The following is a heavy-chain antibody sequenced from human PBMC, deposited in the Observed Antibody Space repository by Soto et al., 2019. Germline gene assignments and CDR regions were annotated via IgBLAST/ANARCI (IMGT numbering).Heavy chain of an antibody. V-gene: IGHV2-5*02. CDR1: GFSFSTDGMG. CDR3: AHVYWAASGTRYYFDY. Sequence: QITLKESGPTLVKPTQTLTLTCTFSGFSFSTDGMGVGSIRQPPGKALEWLALIYWDDDKRFSPSQKSRLTITKDGSRNQVVLTLTNMDPADTATYYCAHVYWAASGTRYYFDYWGQGTLVTVSS. D-gene: IGHD1-7*01. J-gene: IGHJ4*02. CDR2: IYWDDDK.